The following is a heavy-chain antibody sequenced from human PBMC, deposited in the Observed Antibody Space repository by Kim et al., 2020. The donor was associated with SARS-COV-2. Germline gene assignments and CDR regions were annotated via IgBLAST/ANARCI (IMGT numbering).Heavy chain of an antibody. Sequence: GGSLRLSCVVSGFTFSDHYMAWVRQAPGKGLEWLGFSRNKANSHTTDYAASVKGRFTISRDDSKNSLYLQMNSLKSEDAALYYCVRERVTEKLGNYDYWGPGTLVTVSS. D-gene: IGHD2-21*02. CDR3: VRERVTEKLGNYDY. CDR2: SRNKANSHTT. CDR1: GFTFSDHY. J-gene: IGHJ4*02. V-gene: IGHV3-72*01.